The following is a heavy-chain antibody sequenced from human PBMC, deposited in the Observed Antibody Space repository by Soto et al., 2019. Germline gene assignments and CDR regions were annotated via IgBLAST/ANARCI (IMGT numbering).Heavy chain of an antibody. CDR2: VSSSGTTM. V-gene: IGHV3-11*01. CDR3: ARMGPRAARPSY. Sequence: QVQLAESGGGLVEPGGYLRISCAASGFTFSDYDMSWIRQSPGKGLEWVSFVSSSGTTMYFADSVKGRFTISRDNAKNPLYLQMNSLRAEDTAVYYCARMGPRAARPSYWGQGTLVTVSS. J-gene: IGHJ4*02. CDR1: GFTFSDYD. D-gene: IGHD6-6*01.